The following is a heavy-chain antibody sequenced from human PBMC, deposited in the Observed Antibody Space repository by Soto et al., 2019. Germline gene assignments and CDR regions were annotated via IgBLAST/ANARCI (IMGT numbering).Heavy chain of an antibody. CDR1: GGSISSYY. Sequence: SETLSLTXTVSGGSISSYYWSWIRQPAGKGLEWIGRIYTSGSTNYNPSLKSRVTMSVDTSKNQFSLKLSSVTAADTAVYYCASIAHKSSWEAPDDAFDIWGQGTMVTVSS. CDR2: IYTSGST. CDR3: ASIAHKSSWEAPDDAFDI. D-gene: IGHD6-13*01. V-gene: IGHV4-4*07. J-gene: IGHJ3*02.